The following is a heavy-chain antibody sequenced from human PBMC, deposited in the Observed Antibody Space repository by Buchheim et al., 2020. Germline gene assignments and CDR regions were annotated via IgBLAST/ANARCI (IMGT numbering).Heavy chain of an antibody. V-gene: IGHV3-23*01. D-gene: IGHD6-19*01. CDR2: ISNSGDTT. Sequence: EVQLLESGGGLVQPGGSLRLSCAASGFTFSSYDMSWVRQAPGKGLEWVSCISNSGDTTYYADSVKGRFTISRDNSKNTLYLQMNSLRAEDTAVYYCAKELAVAGSYYSYYYGMDVWGQGTT. J-gene: IGHJ6*02. CDR3: AKELAVAGSYYSYYYGMDV. CDR1: GFTFSSYD.